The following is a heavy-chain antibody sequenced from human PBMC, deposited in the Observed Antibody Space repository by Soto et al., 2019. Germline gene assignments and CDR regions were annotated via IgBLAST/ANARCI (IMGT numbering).Heavy chain of an antibody. CDR1: GGTFSSYA. CDR2: IIPIFGTA. V-gene: IGHV1-69*06. CDR3: ARAEWEPYAFDI. J-gene: IGHJ3*02. D-gene: IGHD1-26*01. Sequence: GASVKVSCKASGGTFSSYAISWVRQAPGQGLEWMGGIIPIFGTANYAQKFQGRVTITADKSTSTAYMELSSLRSEDTAVYYCARAEWEPYAFDIWGQGTMVTVSS.